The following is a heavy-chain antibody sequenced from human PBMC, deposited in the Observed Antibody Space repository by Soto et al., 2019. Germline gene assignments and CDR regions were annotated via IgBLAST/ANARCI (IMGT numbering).Heavy chain of an antibody. CDR3: ARVHMVRGVIKAYYGMDV. CDR1: GYTFTTYG. Sequence: ASVKVSCKASGYTFTTYGINWVRQAPGQGLEWVGWVSPYNGDTSYAQKVQGRVTMTTDTSTRTAYLKLSSVTAADTAVYYCARVHMVRGVIKAYYGMDVWGQGTTVTVSS. J-gene: IGHJ6*02. D-gene: IGHD3-10*01. V-gene: IGHV1-18*04. CDR2: VSPYNGDT.